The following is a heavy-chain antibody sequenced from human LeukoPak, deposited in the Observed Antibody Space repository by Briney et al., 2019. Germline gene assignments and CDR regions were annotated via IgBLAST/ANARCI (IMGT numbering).Heavy chain of an antibody. CDR3: ARRAVRYDSSGYYSIIDY. D-gene: IGHD3-22*01. Sequence: ALVKVSCKASGYTFTGYYMHWVRQAPGQGLEWMGIINPSGGSTSYAQKFQGRVTMTRDTSTSTVYMELSSLRSEDTAVYYCARRAVRYDSSGYYSIIDYWGQGTLVTVSS. CDR2: INPSGGST. J-gene: IGHJ4*02. V-gene: IGHV1-46*01. CDR1: GYTFTGYY.